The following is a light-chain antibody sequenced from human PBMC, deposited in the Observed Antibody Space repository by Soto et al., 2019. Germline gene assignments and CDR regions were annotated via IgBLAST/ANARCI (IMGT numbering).Light chain of an antibody. J-gene: IGKJ5*01. CDR2: DAS. Sequence: DIQITHSRSSLSASVGDRVTITCQSSQDISNYLNWYQQKPGKAPKLLIYDASNLELGVPSRFSGSGSGTDFTFTISSLQPEDIATYYCQQYHNLPPMYTFGQGTRLEIK. CDR3: QQYHNLPPMYT. V-gene: IGKV1-33*01. CDR1: QDISNY.